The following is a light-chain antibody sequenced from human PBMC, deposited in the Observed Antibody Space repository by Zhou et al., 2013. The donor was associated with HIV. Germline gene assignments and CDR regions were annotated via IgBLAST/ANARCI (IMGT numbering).Light chain of an antibody. J-gene: IGLJ2*01. V-gene: IGLV2-14*03. Sequence: QSALTQPASVSGSPGQSITFSCTGTSSDVGSYNYVSWYQQHPGKAPKLMIYDVSKRPSGVSNRFSGSKSGNTASLTISGLQAEDEADYYCSSYTSNNTRVFGGGTKVTVL. CDR1: SSDVGSYNY. CDR2: DVS. CDR3: SSYTSNNTRV.